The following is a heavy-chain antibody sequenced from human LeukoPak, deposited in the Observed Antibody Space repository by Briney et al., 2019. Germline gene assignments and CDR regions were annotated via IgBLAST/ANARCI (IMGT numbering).Heavy chain of an antibody. Sequence: SETLSLTCTVSGGSVGSGSYYWGWIRQPPGKGLEWIGNIYYSGSTYYNPSLKSRVTISVETSKNQFSLKLSSVTAADTAVYYCARDLGYYDSSGYYMNWGQGTLVTVSS. CDR1: GGSVGSGSYY. CDR2: IYYSGST. V-gene: IGHV4-39*07. J-gene: IGHJ4*02. CDR3: ARDLGYYDSSGYYMN. D-gene: IGHD3-22*01.